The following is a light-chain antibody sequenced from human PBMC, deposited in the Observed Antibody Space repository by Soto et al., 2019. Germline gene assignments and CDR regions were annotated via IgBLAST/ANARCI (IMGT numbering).Light chain of an antibody. CDR2: SDN. CDR1: SSNIGSNT. J-gene: IGLJ3*02. Sequence: QSALTQPPSASGTPGQRVTISCSGSSSNIGSNTVNWYEQIPGAAPKLLIHSDNQRPSGVPDRFSGSKSGTSASLAIGGLQSEDEATYYCAAWDDSLNAVLFGGGTKLTVL. V-gene: IGLV1-44*01. CDR3: AAWDDSLNAVL.